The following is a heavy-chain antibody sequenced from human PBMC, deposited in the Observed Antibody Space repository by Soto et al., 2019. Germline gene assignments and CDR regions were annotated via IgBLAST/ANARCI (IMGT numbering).Heavy chain of an antibody. CDR3: AKQQGPGTPYYYAMDV. CDR1: GVTFSSYA. D-gene: IGHD1-1*01. J-gene: IGHJ6*02. Sequence: EVQLLESGGGLVQPGGSLRLSCAASGVTFSSYAMSWVRQAPGKGLEWVSVIRGSGDRTYYADSLKGRFTISRDNSKNTLYMQMNTLRAEDTAVYYCAKQQGPGTPYYYAMDVWGQGTTVTVSS. CDR2: IRGSGDRT. V-gene: IGHV3-23*01.